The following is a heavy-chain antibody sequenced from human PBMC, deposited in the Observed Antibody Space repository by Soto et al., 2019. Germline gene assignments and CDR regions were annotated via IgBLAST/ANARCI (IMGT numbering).Heavy chain of an antibody. Sequence: GGSLRLSYGASGISFSTYGLTWVRKAPGKGLEWVSTVTVTGGSTYYAASVKGRFTISRDRSNYTVSLLLNSLRVEDTAIYYCAGQRSPEGWFDPWGQGTLVTVSS. CDR1: GISFSTYG. CDR3: AGQRSPEGWFDP. J-gene: IGHJ5*02. V-gene: IGHV3-23*01. CDR2: VTVTGGST. D-gene: IGHD3-10*01.